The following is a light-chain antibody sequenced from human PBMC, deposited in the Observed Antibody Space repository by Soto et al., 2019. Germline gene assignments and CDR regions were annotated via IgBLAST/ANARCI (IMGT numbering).Light chain of an antibody. V-gene: IGKV3-20*01. CDR3: LQTSTCPRT. CDR1: QSVSSSY. J-gene: IGKJ1*01. Sequence: EIVLTQSPGTLSLSPGERATLSCRASQSVSSSYLAWYQQKPGQAPRLLIYGASSRATGIPDRFSGSGSGTDFTLTISRLEPEDFATYFCLQTSTCPRTFGQGTKV. CDR2: GAS.